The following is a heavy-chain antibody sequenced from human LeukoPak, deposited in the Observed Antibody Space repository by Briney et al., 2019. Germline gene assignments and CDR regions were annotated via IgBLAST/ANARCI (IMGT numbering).Heavy chain of an antibody. CDR1: GGSFSGYY. J-gene: IGHJ2*01. D-gene: IGHD2-2*01. CDR3: ASYAKDIVVLPAASIYWSLDL. Sequence: SETLSLTCAVYGGSFSGYYWSWIRQPPGKGLEWVGEINHSGSTNYNPSLKTRVTISVDTSKNPFSLELSSVTAADTAVYYCASYAKDIVVLPAASIYWSLDLWGRGTLVTVSS. CDR2: INHSGST. V-gene: IGHV4-34*01.